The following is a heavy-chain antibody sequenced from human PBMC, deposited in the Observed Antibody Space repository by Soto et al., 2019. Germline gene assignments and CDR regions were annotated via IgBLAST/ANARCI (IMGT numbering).Heavy chain of an antibody. CDR2: LSGSGSST. CDR1: GFIFSDYA. J-gene: IGHJ6*02. Sequence: GGSLRLSCAASGFIFSDYAMSWVRQAPGKGLEWVSALSGSGSSTYYADSVKGRFTISRDNLKNTVSLQMNNLTAEDTAVYYCAKGGDTRSYYYAMDVWGQGTTVTVSS. D-gene: IGHD3-10*01. V-gene: IGHV3-23*01. CDR3: AKGGDTRSYYYAMDV.